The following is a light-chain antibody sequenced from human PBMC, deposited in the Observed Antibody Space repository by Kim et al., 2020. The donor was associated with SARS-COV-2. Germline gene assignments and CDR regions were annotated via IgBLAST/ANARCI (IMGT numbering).Light chain of an antibody. J-gene: IGKJ2*01. V-gene: IGKV3-15*01. CDR2: SAS. CDR1: QTGGSH. CDR3: QHHNNWPPYT. Sequence: EVEMTPSPTTLSVSPGESATLSCRASQTGGSHLAWYQQKPGQAPRLLIYSASTRATGIPPRFRGSGSGTEFTLTISSLQSEDSAIYYCQHHNNWPPYTFGQGTKLEI.